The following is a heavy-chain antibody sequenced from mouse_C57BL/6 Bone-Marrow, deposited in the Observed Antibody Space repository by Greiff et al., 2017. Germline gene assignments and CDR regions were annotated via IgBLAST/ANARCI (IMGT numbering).Heavy chain of an antibody. D-gene: IGHD1-1*01. Sequence: VQGLQSDAGLVKPGASVKISCKVSGYTFSDHTIHWMRQGPEQGLEWIGYIYRRDSSISYNEKLKGKATLTADKSSSTAYMQLNSLTSEDSAVYFCARWRAITTAFDVWGTGTTVTVSS. V-gene: IGHV1-78*01. CDR3: ARWRAITTAFDV. J-gene: IGHJ1*03. CDR2: IYRRDSSI. CDR1: GYTFSDHT.